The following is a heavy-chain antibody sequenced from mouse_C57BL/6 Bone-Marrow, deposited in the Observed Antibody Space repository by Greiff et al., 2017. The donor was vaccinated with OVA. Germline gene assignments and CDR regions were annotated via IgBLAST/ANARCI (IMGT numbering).Heavy chain of an antibody. CDR1: GYTFTNYW. CDR3: ARAGYYAMDD. Sequence: LVESGAELVRPGTSVKMSCKASGYTFTNYWIGWAKQRPGHGLEWIGDIYPGGGYTNYNEKFKGKATLTADKSSSTAYMQFSSLTSEDSAIYYCARAGYYAMDDWGQGTSVTVSS. V-gene: IGHV1-63*01. D-gene: IGHD4-1*01. J-gene: IGHJ4*01. CDR2: IYPGGGYT.